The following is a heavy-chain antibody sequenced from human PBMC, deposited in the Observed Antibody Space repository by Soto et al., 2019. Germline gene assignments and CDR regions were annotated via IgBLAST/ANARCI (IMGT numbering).Heavy chain of an antibody. CDR2: IIPIFGTA. CDR3: ARDERGAAAATYYYGMDV. J-gene: IGHJ6*02. Sequence: SVKVSCKASGGTFSSYAISWVRQAPGQGLEWMGGIIPIFGTANYAQKFQGRVTITADESTSTAYMELSSLRSEDTAVYYCARDERGAAAATYYYGMDVWGQGTTVTVSS. V-gene: IGHV1-69*13. D-gene: IGHD6-25*01. CDR1: GGTFSSYA.